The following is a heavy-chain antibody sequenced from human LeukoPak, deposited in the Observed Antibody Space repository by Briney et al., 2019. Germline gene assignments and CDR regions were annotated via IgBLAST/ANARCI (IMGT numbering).Heavy chain of an antibody. CDR2: INGDGTII. Sequence: ESGGSLRLSCAASGFTFSSFYMHWVRQAPGKGLVWVSRINGDGTIINYADSVKGRFTISRDNSKNTLYLQMNSLRAEDTAVYYCARDRGENTDYFDYWGQGTLVTVSS. CDR1: GFTFSSFY. CDR3: ARDRGENTDYFDY. V-gene: IGHV3-74*01. J-gene: IGHJ4*02. D-gene: IGHD2/OR15-2a*01.